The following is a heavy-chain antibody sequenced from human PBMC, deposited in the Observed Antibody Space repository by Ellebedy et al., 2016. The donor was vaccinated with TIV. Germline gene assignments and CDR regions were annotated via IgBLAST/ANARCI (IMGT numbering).Heavy chain of an antibody. V-gene: IGHV4-59*01. Sequence: MPSETLSLTCAVSGGSISPYYWSRIRQPPGKGLEWIGYIYYSGGTNYNPSLKSRVTISVDTSKNHFSLRLTSVTAADTAVYYCARVVWQQPVSYAFDIWGQGTMVTVSS. CDR2: IYYSGGT. J-gene: IGHJ3*02. D-gene: IGHD6-13*01. CDR3: ARVVWQQPVSYAFDI. CDR1: GGSISPYY.